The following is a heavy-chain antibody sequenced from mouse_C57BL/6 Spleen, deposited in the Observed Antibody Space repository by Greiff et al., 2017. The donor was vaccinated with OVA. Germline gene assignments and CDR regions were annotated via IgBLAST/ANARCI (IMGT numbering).Heavy chain of an antibody. J-gene: IGHJ4*01. Sequence: EVKVVESGGDLVKPGGSLKLSCAASGFTFSSYGMSWVRQTPDKRLEWVATISSGGSYTYYPDSVKGRFTISRDNAKNTLYLQMSSLKSEDTAMYYCARQVITTVVGDYYAMDYWGQGTSVTVSS. D-gene: IGHD1-1*01. V-gene: IGHV5-6*01. CDR3: ARQVITTVVGDYYAMDY. CDR2: ISSGGSYT. CDR1: GFTFSSYG.